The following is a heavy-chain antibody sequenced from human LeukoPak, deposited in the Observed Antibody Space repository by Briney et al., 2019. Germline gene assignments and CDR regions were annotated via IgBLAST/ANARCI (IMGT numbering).Heavy chain of an antibody. CDR2: IYYSGST. J-gene: IGHJ4*02. D-gene: IGHD3-10*01. CDR1: GGSISSNSYY. Sequence: SETLSLTCAVSGGSISSNSYYWGWLRQPPGKGLEWLGSIYYSGSTYYNPSLNSRVTISVDTSKNQFSLKLSSVTAADTAVYYCARTRYYYNSRSYGAPYYFDYWGQGTLVTVSS. CDR3: ARTRYYYNSRSYGAPYYFDY. V-gene: IGHV4-39*01.